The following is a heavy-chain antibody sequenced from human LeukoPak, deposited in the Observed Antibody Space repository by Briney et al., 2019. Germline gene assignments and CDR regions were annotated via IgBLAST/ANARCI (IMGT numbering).Heavy chain of an antibody. V-gene: IGHV1-2*02. D-gene: IGHD2-15*01. J-gene: IGHJ4*02. CDR2: INPNSGGT. CDR1: GYTFTGYY. Sequence: GASVKVSCKASGYTFTGYYMYWVRQAPGQGLEWMGWINPNSGGTNYAQKFQGRVTMTRDTSISTAYMELTRLTSDDTAVYYCARGAGGSYISPIDYWGQGTLVTVSS. CDR3: ARGAGGSYISPIDY.